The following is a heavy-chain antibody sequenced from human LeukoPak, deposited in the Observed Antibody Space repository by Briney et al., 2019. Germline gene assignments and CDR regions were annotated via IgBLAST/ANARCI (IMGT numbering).Heavy chain of an antibody. D-gene: IGHD6-13*01. CDR3: ARDRSLSSSWPF. Sequence: GGSLRLSCAASGFTVSSNYMSWVRQAPGKGLEWVSVIYSGGSTYYADSVKGRFTISRDNSKNTLYLQMNSLRAEDTAVYYCARDRSLSSSWPFWGQGTLVTVSS. J-gene: IGHJ4*02. CDR1: GFTVSSNY. V-gene: IGHV3-53*01. CDR2: IYSGGST.